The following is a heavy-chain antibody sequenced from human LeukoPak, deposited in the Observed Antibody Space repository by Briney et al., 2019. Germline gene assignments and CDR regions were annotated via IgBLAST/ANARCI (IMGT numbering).Heavy chain of an antibody. CDR2: INSDGSST. CDR1: GFTFSSYW. CDR3: AELGITMIGGV. J-gene: IGHJ6*04. D-gene: IGHD3-10*02. V-gene: IGHV3-74*01. Sequence: GGSLRLSCAASGFTFSSYWMHWVRQAPGKGLVWVSRINSDGSSTTYADSVKGRFTISRDNAKNSLYLQMNSLRAEDTAVYYCAELGITMIGGVWGKGTTVTISS.